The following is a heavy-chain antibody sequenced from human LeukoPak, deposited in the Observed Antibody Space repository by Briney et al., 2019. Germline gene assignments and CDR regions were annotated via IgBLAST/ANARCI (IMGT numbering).Heavy chain of an antibody. J-gene: IGHJ4*02. CDR2: IYYSGTT. V-gene: IGHV4-39*01. CDR1: DGSVSSVGYY. CDR3: ARRDQAIDY. Sequence: SETLSLTCTVSDGSVSSVGYYWGWIRQPPGKGLEWIGSIYYSGTTYYNPSLASRVTIFVDTSKNQFSLRLSSVTAADTAVHYCARRDQAIDYWGQGTPVTVSS. D-gene: IGHD5-24*01.